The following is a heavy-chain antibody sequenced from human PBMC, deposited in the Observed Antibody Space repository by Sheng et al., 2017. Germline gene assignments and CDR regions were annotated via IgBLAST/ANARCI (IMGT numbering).Heavy chain of an antibody. CDR3: ASSSSDPSEGVDNWFDP. V-gene: IGHV1-69*10. Sequence: QVQLVQSGAEVKKPGSSVKVSCKASGDTFRNYAISWVRQAPGQGLEWMGGIIPILGIPNYAQKFQGRVTITADKSTSTAYMELSSLRSEDTAVYYCASSSSDPSEGVDNWFDPWGQGTLVTVSS. CDR1: GDTFRNYA. CDR2: IIPILGIP. J-gene: IGHJ5*02. D-gene: IGHD6-6*01.